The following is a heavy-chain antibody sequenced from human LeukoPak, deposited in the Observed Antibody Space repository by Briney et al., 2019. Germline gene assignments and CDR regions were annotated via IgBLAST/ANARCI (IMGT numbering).Heavy chain of an antibody. Sequence: SETLSLTCAVSGGSISSGGYSWSWIRQPPGQGLEWIGYIYHSGSTYYNPSLKSRVTISVDRSKNQFSLKLSSVTAADTAVYYCAREGRASRHAFDIWGQGTMVTVSS. D-gene: IGHD2-2*01. J-gene: IGHJ3*02. V-gene: IGHV4-30-2*01. CDR2: IYHSGST. CDR3: AREGRASRHAFDI. CDR1: GGSISSGGYS.